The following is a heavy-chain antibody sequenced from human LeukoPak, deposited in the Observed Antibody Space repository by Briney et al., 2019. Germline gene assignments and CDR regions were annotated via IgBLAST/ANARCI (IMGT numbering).Heavy chain of an antibody. CDR2: IYHSGST. V-gene: IGHV4-39*07. J-gene: IGHJ4*02. CDR3: ARELLGAPDY. CDR1: GDSISTSYNY. Sequence: SETLSLTCSVSGDSISTSYNYWGWIRQPPGKGLEWIGSIYHSGSTYYNPSLKSRVTISVDTSKSQFSLKLSSVTAADTAVYYCARELLGAPDYWGQGTLVTVSS. D-gene: IGHD1-26*01.